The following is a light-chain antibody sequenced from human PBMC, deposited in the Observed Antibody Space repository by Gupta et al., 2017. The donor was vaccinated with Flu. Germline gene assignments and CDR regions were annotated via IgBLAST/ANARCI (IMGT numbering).Light chain of an antibody. V-gene: IGLV1-47*01. CDR3: APGDDSRSGVV. J-gene: IGLJ2*01. Sequence: QSVLTQPPSASGTPGQRVTISCSGGTSNIRPNYVYWYQQLPGTAPKLLIYNNDQRPSGVPERFSGSKSGTSASLAISGLRAEDEAHYHCAPGDDSRSGVVFGGGTELTVL. CDR1: TSNIRPNY. CDR2: NND.